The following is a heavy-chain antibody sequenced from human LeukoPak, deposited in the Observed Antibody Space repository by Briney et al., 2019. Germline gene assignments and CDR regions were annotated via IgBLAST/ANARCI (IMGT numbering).Heavy chain of an antibody. J-gene: IGHJ4*02. D-gene: IGHD5-12*01. CDR2: IYYSGST. V-gene: IGHV4-59*08. CDR1: GGSISSYY. Sequence: SETLSLTCTVPGGSISSYYWSWIRQPPGKGLEWLGYIYYSGSTNYNPSLKSRVTMSIDTSRNQFSLKLTSVTAADTAVYHCARGLRYSQSYVAEYWGLGTLVTVSS. CDR3: ARGLRYSQSYVAEY.